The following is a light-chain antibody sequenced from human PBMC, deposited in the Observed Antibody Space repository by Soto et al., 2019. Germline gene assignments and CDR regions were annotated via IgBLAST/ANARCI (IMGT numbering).Light chain of an antibody. CDR1: SSNVGGQDY. V-gene: IGLV2-11*01. Sequence: QSALTQPRSVSASPGQSVTISCTGTSSNVGGQDYVSWYQQNPGKAPRLMIYDATKRPSGVPYRFSGSKSGNVASLTISGLQAEDEADYYCCSYAAGYTLAFGGGTKVTVL. CDR3: CSYAAGYTLA. CDR2: DAT. J-gene: IGLJ2*01.